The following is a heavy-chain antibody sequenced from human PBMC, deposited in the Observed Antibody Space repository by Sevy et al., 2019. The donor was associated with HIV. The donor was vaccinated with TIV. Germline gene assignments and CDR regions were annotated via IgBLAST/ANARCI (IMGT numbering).Heavy chain of an antibody. CDR2: VSYDGGNR. Sequence: QLGGSLRLSCAATAFTFSTYAMHWVRQAPGKGLEWVAVVSYDGGNRHYADSVKGRFTISRDNSKNTLYLQMNSLRGEDTAVYYCAKDAGGCSGGNCYSATNYYGMDVWGQGTTVTISS. J-gene: IGHJ6*02. CDR1: AFTFSTYA. CDR3: AKDAGGCSGGNCYSATNYYGMDV. D-gene: IGHD2-15*01. V-gene: IGHV3-30*18.